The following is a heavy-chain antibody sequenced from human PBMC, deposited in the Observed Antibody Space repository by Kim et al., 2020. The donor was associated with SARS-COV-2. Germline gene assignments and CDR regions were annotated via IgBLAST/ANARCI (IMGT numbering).Heavy chain of an antibody. D-gene: IGHD3-10*01. CDR3: ARVAGTFGFGAGMDV. Sequence: GGSLRLSCAASGFTFSSYAMHWVRQAPGKGLEWVAVISYDGSNKYYADSVKGRFTISRDNSKNTLYLQMNSLRAEDTAVYYCARVAGTFGFGAGMDVWGQGTTVTVSS. J-gene: IGHJ6*02. V-gene: IGHV3-30*04. CDR2: ISYDGSNK. CDR1: GFTFSSYA.